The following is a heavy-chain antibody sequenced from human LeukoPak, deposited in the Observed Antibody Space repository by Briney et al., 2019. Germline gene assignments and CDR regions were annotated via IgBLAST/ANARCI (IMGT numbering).Heavy chain of an antibody. V-gene: IGHV3-15*01. Sequence: PGGSLRLSCAASGFTFSNAWMSWVRQAPGKGLEWVGRIKSKTDGGTTDYAAPVKGRFTISRDDSKNTLYLQMNSLETEDTAVYYCTTEATTVKHRGAFDIWGQGTMVTVSS. CDR2: IKSKTDGGTT. J-gene: IGHJ3*02. D-gene: IGHD4-11*01. CDR3: TTEATTVKHRGAFDI. CDR1: GFTFSNAW.